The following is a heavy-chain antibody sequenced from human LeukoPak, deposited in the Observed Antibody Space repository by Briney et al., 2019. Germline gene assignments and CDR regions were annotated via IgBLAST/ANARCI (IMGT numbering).Heavy chain of an antibody. CDR2: IYTSGST. CDR1: GGSISSGSYY. D-gene: IGHD2-15*01. V-gene: IGHV4-61*02. J-gene: IGHJ6*03. Sequence: SQTLSLTCTVSGGSISSGSYYWSWIRQPAGKGLEWTGRIYTSGSTNYNPSLKSRVTISVDTSKNQFSLKLSSVTAADTAVYYCARDIVVVVAAQYYYYYMDVWGKGTTVTVSS. CDR3: ARDIVVVVAAQYYYYYMDV.